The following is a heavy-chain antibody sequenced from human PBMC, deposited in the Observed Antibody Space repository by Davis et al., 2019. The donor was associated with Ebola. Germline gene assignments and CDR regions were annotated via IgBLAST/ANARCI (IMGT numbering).Heavy chain of an antibody. D-gene: IGHD6-19*01. CDR3: AHGARGWSLKGYYYYYMDV. CDR2: VSWSDDK. V-gene: IGHV2-5*01. Sequence: SGPTLVKPTQSLTLTCTFSGFSLRTSGVGVGWIRQPPGKALEWLALVSWSDDKRYNPSLRSRLTITKDTSRNKVVLTMTDVDPVDTATYYCAHGARGWSLKGYYYYYMDVWGKGTTVTVSS. CDR1: GFSLRTSGVG. J-gene: IGHJ6*03.